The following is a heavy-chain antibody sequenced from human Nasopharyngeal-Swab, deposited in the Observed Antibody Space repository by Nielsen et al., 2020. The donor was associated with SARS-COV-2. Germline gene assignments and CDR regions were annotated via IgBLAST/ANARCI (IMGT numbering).Heavy chain of an antibody. CDR1: GFSVRSNY. Sequence: GESLKISCAASGFSVRSNYMSWVRQAPGKGLEWVSIIYSDGSTYYADSVKGRFTISRHNSKNTLYLQMNSLRAEDTAVYYCARDSLDYYDSSGLGYWGQGTLVTVSS. CDR3: ARDSLDYYDSSGLGY. J-gene: IGHJ4*02. D-gene: IGHD3-22*01. CDR2: IYSDGST. V-gene: IGHV3-53*04.